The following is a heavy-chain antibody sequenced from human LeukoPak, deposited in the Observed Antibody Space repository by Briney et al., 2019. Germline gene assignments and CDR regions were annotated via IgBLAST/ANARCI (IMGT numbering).Heavy chain of an antibody. CDR2: IYYSGST. D-gene: IGHD1-26*01. CDR3: ARDQYSGSYYGLGY. CDR1: GGSISSYY. V-gene: IGHV4-59*01. Sequence: SETLSLTCTVSGGSISSYYWSWIRQPPGKGLEWIGYIYYSGSTNYNPSLKSRVTISVDTSKNQFSLKLSSVTAADTAVYYCARDQYSGSYYGLGYWGQGTLVTVSS. J-gene: IGHJ4*02.